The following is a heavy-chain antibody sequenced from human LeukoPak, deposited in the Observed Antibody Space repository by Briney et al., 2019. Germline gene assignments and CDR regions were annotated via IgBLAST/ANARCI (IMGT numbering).Heavy chain of an antibody. CDR3: AKSSSSSWYSGGS. D-gene: IGHD6-13*01. V-gene: IGHV3-23*01. CDR1: GFTFSSYA. Sequence: PGGSLRLSRAASGFTFSSYAMSWVRQAPGKGLEWVSAISGSGGSTYYADSVKGRFTISRDNSKNTLYLQMNSLRAEDTAVYYCAKSSSSSWYSGGSWGQGTLVTVSS. J-gene: IGHJ5*02. CDR2: ISGSGGST.